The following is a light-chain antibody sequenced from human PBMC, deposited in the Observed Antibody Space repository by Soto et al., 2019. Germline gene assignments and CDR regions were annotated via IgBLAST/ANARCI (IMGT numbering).Light chain of an antibody. CDR3: SSYAGSYILGV. J-gene: IGLJ3*02. Sequence: QSALAQPRSVSGSPGQSVTLSCTGTSSDVGGYDFVSWYQQYPGKAPNLIIFDVTERTSGVPDRFSGSKSGNSASLTISGLQAEDEADYYCSSYAGSYILGVFGGGTKLTVL. CDR1: SSDVGGYDF. CDR2: DVT. V-gene: IGLV2-11*01.